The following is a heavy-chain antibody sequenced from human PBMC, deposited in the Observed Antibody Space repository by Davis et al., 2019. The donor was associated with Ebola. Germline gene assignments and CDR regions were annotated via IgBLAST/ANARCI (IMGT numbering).Heavy chain of an antibody. D-gene: IGHD6-19*01. CDR3: ARATGAGLVRY. CDR1: GGSISSYY. V-gene: IGHV4-59*01. CDR2: IYYSGST. J-gene: IGHJ4*02. Sequence: GSLRLSCTVSGGSISSYYWSWIRQPPGKGLEWIGYIYYSGSTNYNPSLKSRVTISVDTSKNQFSLKLSSVTAADTAVYYCARATGAGLVRYRGQGTLVTVSS.